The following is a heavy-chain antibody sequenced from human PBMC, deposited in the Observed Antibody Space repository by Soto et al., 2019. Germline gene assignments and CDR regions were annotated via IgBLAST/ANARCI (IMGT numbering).Heavy chain of an antibody. Sequence: SETLSLTCTVYGGSVSSHYWSWIRQPPGRGLEWIGFIHYSGGTKYNPSLDSRVTMSVDTSQNQLSLRLNSVTAADTAVYYCARESAGSGKNNWFDPWGLGTLVTVSS. CDR2: IHYSGGT. D-gene: IGHD3-10*01. J-gene: IGHJ5*02. CDR3: ARESAGSGKNNWFDP. CDR1: GGSVSSHY. V-gene: IGHV4-59*02.